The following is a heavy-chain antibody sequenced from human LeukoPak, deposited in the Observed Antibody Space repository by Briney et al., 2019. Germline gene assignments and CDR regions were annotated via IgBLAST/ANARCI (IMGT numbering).Heavy chain of an antibody. Sequence: SETLSLTCAVSGGSISSGGYSWSWIRQPPGTGLEWIGEIDHSGSTNYNPSLKSRVTISVDTSKNQFSLKLSSVTAADTAVYYCARGRWYHDYWGQGTLVTVSS. V-gene: IGHV4-30-2*01. D-gene: IGHD2-2*01. CDR1: GGSISSGGYS. CDR3: ARGRWYHDY. CDR2: IDHSGST. J-gene: IGHJ4*02.